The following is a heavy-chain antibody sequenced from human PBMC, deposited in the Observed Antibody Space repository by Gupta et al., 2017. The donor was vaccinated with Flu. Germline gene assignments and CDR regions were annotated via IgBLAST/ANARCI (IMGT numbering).Heavy chain of an antibody. CDR2: INAADGNT. CDR3: ARGAAYCTNGVCSWGYYFEF. Sequence: QVHLVQSGAEVKKPGASVKVSCKAHEYAFTKYAIYWVRQAPGQRLEWVGRINAADGNTNYSQKFQDRVTITRDTSASTAYMELSSLGSEDTAVYYCARGAAYCTNGVCSWGYYFEFWGQGTLVTVSS. V-gene: IGHV1-3*01. CDR1: EYAFTKYA. D-gene: IGHD2-8*01. J-gene: IGHJ4*02.